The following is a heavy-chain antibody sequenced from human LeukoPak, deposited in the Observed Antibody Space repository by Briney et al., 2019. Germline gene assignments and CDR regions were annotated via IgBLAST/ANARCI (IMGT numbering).Heavy chain of an antibody. V-gene: IGHV4-31*03. Sequence: SETLSLTCTVSGDSISSRDYYWTWIRQHPGKDLEWIGYISYSGSTYYNPSLKSRLTISRDTSKNQFSLSLTSVTAADTAVYYCSRSSGSRDPQDYWGQGTLVTVSS. D-gene: IGHD2-2*01. CDR1: GDSISSRDYY. CDR3: SRSSGSRDPQDY. CDR2: ISYSGST. J-gene: IGHJ4*02.